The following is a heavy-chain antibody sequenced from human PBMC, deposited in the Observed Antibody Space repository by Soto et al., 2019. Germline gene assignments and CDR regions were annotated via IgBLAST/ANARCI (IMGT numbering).Heavy chain of an antibody. CDR1: GGSISSDY. D-gene: IGHD3-16*01. V-gene: IGHV4-59*01. Sequence: PWETPSITCTGPGGSISSDYWSWIRQPPGKGLEWSGYIYYSGSTNYNPSLKSRVTISVDTSKNQFSLKLSSVTAADTAVYYCARIMNTFRGVKVKAFDIWGQGTMVTVSS. J-gene: IGHJ3*02. CDR2: IYYSGST. CDR3: ARIMNTFRGVKVKAFDI.